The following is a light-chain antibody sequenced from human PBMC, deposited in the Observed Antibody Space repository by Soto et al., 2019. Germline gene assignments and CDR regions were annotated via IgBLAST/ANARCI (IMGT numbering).Light chain of an antibody. CDR1: QSVSSY. CDR2: GAS. J-gene: IGKJ1*01. Sequence: EIVLTQSPGSLSLSPGERATLSCRASQSVSSYLAWYQQKPGQAPRLLIYGASSRATGFPDRFSGSGSGTYFSLTICRLEPEDSAVYYCQQYSSPPRTFGQRTKADI. CDR3: QQYSSPPRT. V-gene: IGKV3-20*01.